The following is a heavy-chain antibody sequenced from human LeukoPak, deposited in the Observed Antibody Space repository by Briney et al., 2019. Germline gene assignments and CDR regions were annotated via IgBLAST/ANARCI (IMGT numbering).Heavy chain of an antibody. V-gene: IGHV4-4*02. J-gene: IGHJ4*02. Sequence: PSGTLSLTCAVSGGSISSSNWWSWVRQPPGKGLEWIGEIYHSGSTYYNPSLKSRVTISVDTSKNQFSLKLSSVTAADTAVYYCARVGVALYYFDYWGQGTLVTVSS. CDR2: IYHSGST. D-gene: IGHD2-15*01. CDR3: ARVGVALYYFDY. CDR1: GGSISSSNW.